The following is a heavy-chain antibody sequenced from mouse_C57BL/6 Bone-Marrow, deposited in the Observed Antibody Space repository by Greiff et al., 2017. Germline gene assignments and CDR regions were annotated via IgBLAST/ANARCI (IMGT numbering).Heavy chain of an antibody. D-gene: IGHD1-1*01. CDR3: TRDYGSSFQYCFDY. V-gene: IGHV1-15*01. CDR2: IDPATGGT. J-gene: IGHJ2*01. CDR1: GYTFTDYE. Sequence: QVQLQQSGAELVRPGASVTLSCKASGYTFTDYEMHWVKQTPVHGLEWIGAIDPATGGTAYNQKFKGKAILTADKSSSTAYLELRSLTSEDYAVYYCTRDYGSSFQYCFDYWGQGTTLTVSS.